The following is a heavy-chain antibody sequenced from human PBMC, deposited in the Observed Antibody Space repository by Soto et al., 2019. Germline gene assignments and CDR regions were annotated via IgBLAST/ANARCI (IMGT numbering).Heavy chain of an antibody. Sequence: PSETLSLTCAVSGGSISSGGYSWSWIRQPPGKGLEWIGYIYHSGSTYYNPSLKSRVTISVDRSKNQFSLKLSSVTAAGTAVYYCARGRTIAVAKGLDYWGQGTLVTVSS. J-gene: IGHJ4*02. CDR1: GGSISSGGYS. CDR2: IYHSGST. V-gene: IGHV4-30-2*01. D-gene: IGHD6-19*01. CDR3: ARGRTIAVAKGLDY.